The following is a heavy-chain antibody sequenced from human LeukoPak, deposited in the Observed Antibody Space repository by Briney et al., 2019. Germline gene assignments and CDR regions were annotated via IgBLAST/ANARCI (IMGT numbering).Heavy chain of an antibody. V-gene: IGHV3-48*01. CDR3: TRGVGRGGVTVEY. J-gene: IGHJ1*01. D-gene: IGHD3-16*01. CDR2: ISASSSAT. CDR1: EFTPVAYA. Sequence: GGSLRLSRAASEFTPVAYALYRVRQAPGKGLEWVSYISASSSATYYAESVKGRFTISRDNGQTSLYLQMNSLRAEDTAVYYCTRGVGRGGVTVEYRGEGTLVTVSS.